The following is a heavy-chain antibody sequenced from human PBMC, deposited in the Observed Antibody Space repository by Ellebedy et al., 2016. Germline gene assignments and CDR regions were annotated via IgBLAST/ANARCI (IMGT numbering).Heavy chain of an antibody. D-gene: IGHD3-9*01. Sequence: GESLKISXAASGFTFSSYAMHWVRQAPGKGLEWVAVISYDGSNKYYADSVKGRFTISRDNSKNTLYLQMNSLRAEDTAVYYCARYDIWAFDYWGQGTLVTVSS. CDR1: GFTFSSYA. V-gene: IGHV3-30-3*01. CDR3: ARYDIWAFDY. CDR2: ISYDGSNK. J-gene: IGHJ4*02.